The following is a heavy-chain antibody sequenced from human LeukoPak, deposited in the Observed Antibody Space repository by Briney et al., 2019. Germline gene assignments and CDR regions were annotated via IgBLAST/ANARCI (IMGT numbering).Heavy chain of an antibody. V-gene: IGHV1-8*03. CDR2: MNPNSGNT. D-gene: IGHD2-2*01. J-gene: IGHJ4*02. CDR1: GGTFTNYD. CDR3: ARIDCSSASCFWSY. Sequence: ASVKVSCKASGGTFTNYDINWVRQATGQGLEWMGWMNPNSGNTGYAQKFQGRVTITRNTSISTAYMELSSLRSEDTAVYYCARIDCSSASCFWSYWGQGTLVTVSS.